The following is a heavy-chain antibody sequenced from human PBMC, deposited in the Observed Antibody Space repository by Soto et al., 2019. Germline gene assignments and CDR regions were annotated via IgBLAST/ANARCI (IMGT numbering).Heavy chain of an antibody. Sequence: QLQLQESGPGLVKPSETLSLTCTVSGGSISSSSYYWGWIRQPPGKGLEWIGSIYYSGNTYEIPSRKSRVTISVDTSKNKFALKLSSLTATNTAVYYCLGYCIRTSCYRDEYFQHWGQSTLVTVSS. CDR2: IYYSGNT. CDR3: LGYCIRTSCYRDEYFQH. CDR1: GGSISSSSYY. J-gene: IGHJ1*01. V-gene: IGHV4-39*01. D-gene: IGHD2-2*01.